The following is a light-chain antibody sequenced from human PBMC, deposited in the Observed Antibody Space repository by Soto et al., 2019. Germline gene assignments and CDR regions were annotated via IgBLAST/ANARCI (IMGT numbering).Light chain of an antibody. CDR2: DVS. Sequence: QSVLTQPRSVSGSPGQSVTISCTGTSSDVGGYNYVSWYQQHPGKAPKLMIYDVSKRPSGVPDRFSGSKSGNTASLTISGLQAEDEADYYCCSYAGSYSYVFGTGTNVT. J-gene: IGLJ1*01. V-gene: IGLV2-11*01. CDR3: CSYAGSYSYV. CDR1: SSDVGGYNY.